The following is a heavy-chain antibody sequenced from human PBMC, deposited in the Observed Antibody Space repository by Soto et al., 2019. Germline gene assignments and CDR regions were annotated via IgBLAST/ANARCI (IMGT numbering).Heavy chain of an antibody. Sequence: PSETLSLTCAVYGGSFSGYYWSWIRQPPGKGLEWIGEINHSGSTNYNPSLKSRVTISVDTSKNQFSLKLSSVTAADTAVYYCARGERKQLGQAPSSFDYWGQGTLVTVSS. J-gene: IGHJ4*02. V-gene: IGHV4-34*01. CDR1: GGSFSGYY. CDR2: INHSGST. D-gene: IGHD6-6*01. CDR3: ARGERKQLGQAPSSFDY.